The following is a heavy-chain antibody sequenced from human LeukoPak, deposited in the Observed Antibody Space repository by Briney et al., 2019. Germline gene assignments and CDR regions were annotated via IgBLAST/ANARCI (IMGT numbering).Heavy chain of an antibody. V-gene: IGHV1-69*01. D-gene: IGHD2-2*03. CDR3: ARDGYCSSTSCAPYDV. CDR1: GGTFSSYA. CDR2: IIPIFGTA. Sequence: SVKVSCKASGGTFSSYAISWVRQAPGQGLEWMGGIIPIFGTANYAQKFQGRVTITADESTSTAYMELSSLRSEDTAVYYCARDGYCSSTSCAPYDVWGKGTTVTVSS. J-gene: IGHJ6*04.